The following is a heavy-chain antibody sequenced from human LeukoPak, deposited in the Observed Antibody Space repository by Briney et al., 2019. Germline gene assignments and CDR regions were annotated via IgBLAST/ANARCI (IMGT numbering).Heavy chain of an antibody. CDR1: GFTFSSYG. CDR3: AKGRDWGSYRYHAFDI. D-gene: IGHD3-16*02. V-gene: IGHV3-23*01. J-gene: IGHJ3*02. CDR2: ISGPGGNT. Sequence: GGSLRLSCAASGFTFSSYGMSWVRQVPGKGLEWVSAISGPGGNTYYADSVKGRSTISRDNSKNTLFLQMNSLRAEDTAVYYCAKGRDWGSYRYHAFDIWGQGTMVTVSS.